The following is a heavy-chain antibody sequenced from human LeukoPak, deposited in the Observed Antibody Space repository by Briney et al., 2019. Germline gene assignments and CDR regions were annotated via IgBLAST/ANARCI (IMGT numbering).Heavy chain of an antibody. V-gene: IGHV1-2*06. CDR1: GYTFTSYG. J-gene: IGHJ4*02. D-gene: IGHD3-10*01. CDR2: INPNSGGT. CDR3: ARDQGGSGSSNFDY. Sequence: GASVKVSCKTSGYTFTSYGISWVLQAPGHGLEWMGRINPNSGGTNYAQKFQGRVTMTRDTSISTAYMELSRLRSDDTAVYYCARDQGGSGSSNFDYWGQGTLVTVSS.